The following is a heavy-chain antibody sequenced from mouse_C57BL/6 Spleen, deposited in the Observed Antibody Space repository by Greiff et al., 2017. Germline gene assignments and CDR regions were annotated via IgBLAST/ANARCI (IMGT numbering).Heavy chain of an antibody. CDR3: AIWGDYILAD. CDR1: GYTFTSYW. CDR2: LHPSDSDT. V-gene: IGHV1-74*01. Sequence: QVQLQQPGAELVKPGASVKVSCKASGYTFTSYWMHWVKQRPGQGLEWIGRLHPSDSDTNSNQKFKGKATLTVDKSSSTAYMQLSSLTSEDSAVYYCAIWGDYILADWGQGTLVTVSA. J-gene: IGHJ3*01. D-gene: IGHD2-4*01.